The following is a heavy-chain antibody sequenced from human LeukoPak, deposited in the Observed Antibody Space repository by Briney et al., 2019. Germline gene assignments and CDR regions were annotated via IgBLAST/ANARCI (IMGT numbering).Heavy chain of an antibody. D-gene: IGHD5-12*01. V-gene: IGHV3-48*03. CDR1: GFSFGSFE. CDR2: ISSSGSTI. Sequence: PGGSLRLSCAASGFSFGSFEMNWVRQAPGKGLEWVSYISSSGSTIDYADSVKGRFTISRDNAKNSLYLQMNSLRAEDTAVYYCAREEGLDYWGQGNLVTVSS. CDR3: AREEGLDY. J-gene: IGHJ4*02.